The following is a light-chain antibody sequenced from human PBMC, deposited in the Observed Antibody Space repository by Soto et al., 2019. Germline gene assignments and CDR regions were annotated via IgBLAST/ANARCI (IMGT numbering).Light chain of an antibody. CDR1: SRDIGLYNH. Sequence: QSVLTQPASVSGSPGQSITIPCTGSSRDIGLYNHVSWYQQHPGKAPKLLIYDVSYRPSGISDRFSGSTSGNTASLTISGLQPEDGAVYYCSSYGASSTLFGGGTTLTVL. J-gene: IGLJ2*01. CDR3: SSYGASSTL. CDR2: DVS. V-gene: IGLV2-14*03.